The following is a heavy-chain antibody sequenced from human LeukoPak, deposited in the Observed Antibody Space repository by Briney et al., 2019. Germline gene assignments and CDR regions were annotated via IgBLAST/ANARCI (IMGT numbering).Heavy chain of an antibody. CDR2: IYWDDDK. CDR1: GFSLSTSGVG. Sequence: GPTLVNPTQTLTLTCTFSGFSLSTSGVGVGWIRQPPGKALEWLALIYWDDDKRYSPSLKSRLTITKDTSKNQVVLTMTNMDPVDTATYYCAQATAILWFGEFIRGNWFDPWGQGTLVTVSS. J-gene: IGHJ5*02. CDR3: AQATAILWFGEFIRGNWFDP. D-gene: IGHD3-10*01. V-gene: IGHV2-5*02.